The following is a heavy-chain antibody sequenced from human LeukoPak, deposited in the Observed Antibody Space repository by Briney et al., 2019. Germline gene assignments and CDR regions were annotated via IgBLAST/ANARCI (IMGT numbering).Heavy chain of an antibody. CDR2: MYYSGST. V-gene: IGHV4-39*01. CDR1: GGSISSSSYY. J-gene: IGHJ4*02. Sequence: PSETLSLTCTVSGGSISSSSYYWGWIRQPPGKGLEWIASMYYSGSTYYKPSLKSRVTISVGTSKNQFTLKLNSVTAADTAVYYCASNYYDSSGFYSSWGQGTLVTVSS. CDR3: ASNYYDSSGFYSS. D-gene: IGHD3-22*01.